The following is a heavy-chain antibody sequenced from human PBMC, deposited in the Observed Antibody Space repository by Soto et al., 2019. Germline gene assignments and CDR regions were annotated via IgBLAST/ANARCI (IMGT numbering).Heavy chain of an antibody. Sequence: ESGGGVVQPGRSLRLSCAASGFTFTNYAMHWVRQAPGKGLEYVAIISYDGSNTYYADSVKGRFTISRDNSKNTLYLQINSLRGEDTAVYYCAKDGETKQWLRYFDYWGQGTLVTVSS. J-gene: IGHJ4*02. CDR1: GFTFTNYA. CDR3: AKDGETKQWLRYFDY. CDR2: ISYDGSNT. D-gene: IGHD6-19*01. V-gene: IGHV3-30*18.